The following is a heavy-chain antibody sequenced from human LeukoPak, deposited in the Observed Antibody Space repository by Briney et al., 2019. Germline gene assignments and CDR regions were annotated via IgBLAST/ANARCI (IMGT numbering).Heavy chain of an antibody. V-gene: IGHV1-18*01. CDR3: ARAPEYFDLYYFDY. D-gene: IGHD3-9*01. Sequence: GASVKVSCKASGYTFTSYGISWVRQAPGQGLEWMGWISAYNGNTNYAQKLQGRVTMTTDTSTSTAYMELRSLRSDDTAVYYCARAPEYFDLYYFDYWGQGTLVTVSS. J-gene: IGHJ4*02. CDR2: ISAYNGNT. CDR1: GYTFTSYG.